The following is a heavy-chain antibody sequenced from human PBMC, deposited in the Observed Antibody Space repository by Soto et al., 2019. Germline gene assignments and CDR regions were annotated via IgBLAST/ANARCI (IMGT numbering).Heavy chain of an antibody. J-gene: IGHJ4*02. CDR3: VKGHSHSYYYFDY. CDR2: TRGSGGDT. D-gene: IGHD1-26*01. V-gene: IGHV3-23*01. Sequence: EVQLLESGGGLVQPGGSLRLSCAASGFTFSFCAMNWVRQAPGKGLEWVSSTRGSGGDTYYADSVRGRFTISRDNSNNTLYLQMNSLRVEYTAVYYCVKGHSHSYYYFDYWGQGTLVTVSS. CDR1: GFTFSFCA.